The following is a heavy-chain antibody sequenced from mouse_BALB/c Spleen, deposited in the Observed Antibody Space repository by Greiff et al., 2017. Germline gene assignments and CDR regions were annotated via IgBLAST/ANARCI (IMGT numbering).Heavy chain of an antibody. J-gene: IGHJ3*01. CDR1: GFTFSSYG. V-gene: IGHV5-6*01. CDR3: ARAITTVVATRGFAY. D-gene: IGHD1-1*01. CDR2: ISSGGSYT. Sequence: EVQVVESGGDLVKPGGSLKLSCAASGFTFSSYGMSWVRQTPDKRLEWVATISSGGSYTYYPDSVKGRFTISRDNAKNTLYLQMSSLKSEDTAMYYCARAITTVVATRGFAYWGQGTLVTVSA.